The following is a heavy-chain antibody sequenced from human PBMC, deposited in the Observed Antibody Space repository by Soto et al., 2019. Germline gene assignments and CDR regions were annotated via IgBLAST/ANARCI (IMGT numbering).Heavy chain of an antibody. D-gene: IGHD3-10*01. CDR1: GGSVSSGSYS. CDR3: AGVVHYSGSGTYIWRNWFDP. V-gene: IGHV4-39*01. J-gene: IGHJ5*02. Sequence: PSETLSLTCTVSGGSVSSGSYSWGWIRQPPGKGLEFIGTFFYSGSTFYNPSLKSRVTMSMDTSKNQFSLNLTSVTAADTAVYYCAGVVHYSGSGTYIWRNWFDPWGQGTLVTVSS. CDR2: FFYSGST.